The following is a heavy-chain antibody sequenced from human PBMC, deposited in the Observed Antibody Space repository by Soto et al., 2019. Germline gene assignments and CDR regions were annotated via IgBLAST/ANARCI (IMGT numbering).Heavy chain of an antibody. CDR3: ARDEYSSSSGLDY. D-gene: IGHD6-6*01. CDR2: IWYDGSNK. V-gene: IGHV3-33*01. CDR1: GFTFSSYG. Sequence: GGSLRLSCAASGFTFSSYGMHWVRQAPGKGLEWVAVIWYDGSNKYYADSVKGRFTISRDNSKNTLYLQMNSLRAEDTAVYYCARDEYSSSSGLDYWGQGTLVTVSS. J-gene: IGHJ4*02.